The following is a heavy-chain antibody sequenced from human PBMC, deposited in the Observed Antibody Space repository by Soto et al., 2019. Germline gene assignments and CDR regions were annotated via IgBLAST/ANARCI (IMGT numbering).Heavy chain of an antibody. J-gene: IGHJ4*02. Sequence: SETLSLTCAVSGYSLSSGHYWGWVRQPPGKGLEWIGSIYHSGSTYYXXXXKSRFTISVDTSNNQFSLKVTSVTAADTAVYYCARVGFRGSYHYYFDFWGQGTLVTVSS. V-gene: IGHV4-38-2*01. CDR1: GYSLSSGHY. D-gene: IGHD1-26*01. CDR2: IYHSGST. CDR3: ARVGFRGSYHYYFDF.